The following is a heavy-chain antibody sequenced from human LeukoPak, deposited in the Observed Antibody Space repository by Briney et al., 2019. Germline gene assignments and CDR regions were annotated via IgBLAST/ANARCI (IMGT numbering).Heavy chain of an antibody. CDR2: ISSSGSTI. D-gene: IGHD6-13*01. CDR3: ARDDQHYDVFDI. CDR1: GFTFSDYY. J-gene: IGHJ3*02. Sequence: PGGSLRLSCAASGFTFSDYYMNWIRQAPGKGLEWVSYISSSGSTIYYADSVKGRFTISRDNAKNSLYLQMNSLRAEDTAVYYCARDDQHYDVFDIWGQGTMVTVSS. V-gene: IGHV3-11*04.